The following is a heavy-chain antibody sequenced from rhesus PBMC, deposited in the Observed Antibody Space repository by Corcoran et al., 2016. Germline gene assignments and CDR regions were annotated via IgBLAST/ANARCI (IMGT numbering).Heavy chain of an antibody. D-gene: IGHD6-13*01. V-gene: IGHV3-119*01. J-gene: IGHJ4*01. Sequence: EVQLVESGGGLVQPGGSLRLSCAASGFTFSSYWMYWVRQAPGKGLEWVSRISNDGSSTSYADSVKGRFTISRENAKNSLYLQMNSLRAEDTAVYYCAKAIAANIFDYWGQGVLVTVSS. CDR2: ISNDGSST. CDR1: GFTFSSYW. CDR3: AKAIAANIFDY.